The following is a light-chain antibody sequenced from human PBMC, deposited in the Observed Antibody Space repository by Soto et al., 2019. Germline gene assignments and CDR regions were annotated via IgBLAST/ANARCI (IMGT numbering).Light chain of an antibody. Sequence: QSVLTQPPSASGTPGQRVTISCSGSSSNIGSNTVNWYQQLPGTAPKLLIYSNNQRPSGVPDRCSGSKSGTSASLAIIGLQAEDESDYYCDDWDDSLNVVFGGGTKLTVL. CDR3: DDWDDSLNVV. J-gene: IGLJ3*02. V-gene: IGLV1-44*01. CDR2: SNN. CDR1: SSNIGSNT.